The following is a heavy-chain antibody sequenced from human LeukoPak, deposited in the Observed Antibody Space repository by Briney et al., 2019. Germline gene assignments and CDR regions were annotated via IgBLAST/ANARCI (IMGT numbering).Heavy chain of an antibody. CDR3: ARASQWLAFDN. CDR2: ISGSGGGT. Sequence: GGSLRLSCAASGFTFSSIAMSWVRQAPDKGLEWVSTISGSGGGTYYADSVKGRFTISRDSSKNTLYLQMNSLRADDTAVYFCARASQWLAFDNWGEGTLVTVSS. V-gene: IGHV3-23*01. CDR1: GFTFSSIA. D-gene: IGHD6-19*01. J-gene: IGHJ4*02.